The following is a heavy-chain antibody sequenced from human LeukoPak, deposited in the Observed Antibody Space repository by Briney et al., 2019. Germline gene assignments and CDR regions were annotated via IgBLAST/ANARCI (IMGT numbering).Heavy chain of an antibody. CDR2: INHSGST. CDR3: ARAPAPYYDFWSGYYTGGYFDY. CDR1: GGSFSGYY. Sequence: SETLSLTRAVYGGSFSGYYWSWIRQPPGKGLEWIGEINHSGSTNYNPSLKSRVTISVDTSKNQFSLKLSSVTAADTAVYYCARAPAPYYDFWSGYYTGGYFDYWGQGTLVTVSS. J-gene: IGHJ4*02. V-gene: IGHV4-34*01. D-gene: IGHD3-3*01.